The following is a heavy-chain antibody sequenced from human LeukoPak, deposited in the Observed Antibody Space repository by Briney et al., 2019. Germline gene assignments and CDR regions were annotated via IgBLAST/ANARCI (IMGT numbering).Heavy chain of an antibody. D-gene: IGHD6-19*01. J-gene: IGHJ4*02. CDR2: ISWNSGSI. V-gene: IGHV3-9*01. CDR3: VREFRMTVSGMSRRLFDY. CDR1: GFTFDDYA. Sequence: PGGSLRLSCAASGFTFDDYAMHWVRQAPGKGLEWVSGISWNSGSIGYADSVKGRFTISRDNAKNSLYLQMNSLRAEDTAMYYCVREFRMTVSGMSRRLFDYWGQGTLVTVSS.